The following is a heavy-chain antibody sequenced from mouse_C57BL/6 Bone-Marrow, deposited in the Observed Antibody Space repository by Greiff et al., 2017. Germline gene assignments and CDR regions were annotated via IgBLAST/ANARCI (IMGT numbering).Heavy chain of an antibody. CDR1: GYSITSGYY. CDR2: ISYDRSN. J-gene: IGHJ4*01. Sequence: EVKLEESGPGLVKPSQSLSLTCSVTGYSITSGYYWNWIRQFPGNKLEWMGYISYDRSNNYNPSLKNRISITRYTSKHQFFLKLNSVTTEDTATYYCARGGMDYWGQGTSVTVSS. V-gene: IGHV3-6*01. CDR3: ARGGMDY.